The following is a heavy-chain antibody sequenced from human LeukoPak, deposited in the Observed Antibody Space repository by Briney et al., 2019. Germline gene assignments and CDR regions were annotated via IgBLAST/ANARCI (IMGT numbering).Heavy chain of an antibody. Sequence: PGGSLRLSCAASGLSFRNYWMGWLRQAPRKGLEWVANIKHDGSEIYYVDSVEGRFTISRDNSKNTLYLQMNSLRAEDTAVYYCARVLDSTVTTISRYYYYGMDVWGQGTTVTVSS. CDR2: IKHDGSEI. V-gene: IGHV3-7*01. CDR1: GLSFRNYW. J-gene: IGHJ6*02. D-gene: IGHD4-17*01. CDR3: ARVLDSTVTTISRYYYYGMDV.